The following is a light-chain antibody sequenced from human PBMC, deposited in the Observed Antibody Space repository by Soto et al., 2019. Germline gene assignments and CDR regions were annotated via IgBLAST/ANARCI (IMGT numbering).Light chain of an antibody. Sequence: QSALTQPVSVSGSPGQAITISGTGTSSDIGAYNFVSWYQQHPGKAPKLMLYDVNIRPSGVSNRFSGSKSGNTASLTISGLQAEYEADYYCTSWTTSTTMIFGGGTKVTVL. J-gene: IGLJ2*01. V-gene: IGLV2-14*03. CDR2: DVN. CDR3: TSWTTSTTMI. CDR1: SSDIGAYNF.